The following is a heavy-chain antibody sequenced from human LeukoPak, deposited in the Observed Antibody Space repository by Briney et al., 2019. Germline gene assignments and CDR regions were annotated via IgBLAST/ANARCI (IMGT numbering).Heavy chain of an antibody. CDR1: GXTFTNYW. V-gene: IGHV5-51*01. CDR2: IYPGDSDT. Sequence: GESLKISCKGSGXTFTNYWIGWVRQMPGKGMEWMGIIYPGDSDTRYSPSFQGQVTISADKSISTAYLQWSSLKASDTAMYYCARQGYSSSSRFDYWGQGTPVTVSS. CDR3: ARQGYSSSSRFDY. D-gene: IGHD6-6*01. J-gene: IGHJ4*02.